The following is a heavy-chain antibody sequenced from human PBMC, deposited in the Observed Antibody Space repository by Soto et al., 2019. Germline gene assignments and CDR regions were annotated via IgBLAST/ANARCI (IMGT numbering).Heavy chain of an antibody. Sequence: SETLSLTCTVSGGSISSGGYYWSWIRQHPGKGLEWIGYIYYSGSTYYNPSLKSRVTISVDTSKNQFSLKLSSVTAADTAVYYCARVMTMVRWFDPWGQGTLVTVSS. D-gene: IGHD3-10*01. CDR2: IYYSGST. J-gene: IGHJ5*02. V-gene: IGHV4-31*03. CDR3: ARVMTMVRWFDP. CDR1: GGSISSGGYY.